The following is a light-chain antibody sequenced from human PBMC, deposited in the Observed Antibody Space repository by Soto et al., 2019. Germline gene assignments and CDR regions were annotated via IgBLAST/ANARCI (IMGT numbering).Light chain of an antibody. CDR2: DNT. J-gene: IGLJ2*01. Sequence: QSVLTQPPSVSGAPGQRVTVSCTGGSSNIGAGYDVHWYQQLPGTAPKLLIYDNTNRPSGVPDRFSGSKSGTSASLAITGLQAEDDADYYCQSYDSSLSAVVFGGGTKLTVL. CDR1: SSNIGAGYD. V-gene: IGLV1-40*01. CDR3: QSYDSSLSAVV.